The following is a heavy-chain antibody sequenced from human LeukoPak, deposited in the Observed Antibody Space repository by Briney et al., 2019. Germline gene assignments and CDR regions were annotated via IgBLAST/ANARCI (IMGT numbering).Heavy chain of an antibody. V-gene: IGHV1-2*02. J-gene: IGHJ4*02. CDR3: ARNKGTLDY. CDR1: GYTFTAYY. CDR2: ISPNSGGT. D-gene: IGHD2/OR15-2a*01. Sequence: ASVNVSCKASGYTFTAYYLHWVRQAPGQGLEWMGWISPNSGGTYYAQTFQDRVTMTRDTSISTAYMELSTLRSDDTAVYLCARNKGTLDYWGQGSLVTVSS.